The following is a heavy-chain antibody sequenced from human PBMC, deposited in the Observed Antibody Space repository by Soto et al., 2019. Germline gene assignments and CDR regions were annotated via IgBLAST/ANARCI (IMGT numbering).Heavy chain of an antibody. V-gene: IGHV4-4*07. CDR2: IYTSGST. J-gene: IGHJ6*02. CDR3: ARVYSSPYYYYYGMDV. Sequence: PSETLSLTCTVSGGSISSYYWSWIRQPAGKGLEWIGRIYTSGSTNYNPSLKSRVTMSVDTSKNQFSLKLSSVTAADTAVYYCARVYSSPYYYYYGMDVWGQGTTVTVS. CDR1: GGSISSYY. D-gene: IGHD6-13*01.